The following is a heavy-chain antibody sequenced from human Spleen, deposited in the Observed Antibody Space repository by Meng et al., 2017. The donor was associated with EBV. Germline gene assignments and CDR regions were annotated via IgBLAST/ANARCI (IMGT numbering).Heavy chain of an antibody. J-gene: IGHJ5*02. D-gene: IGHD6-13*01. CDR2: IWYDGSKQ. Sequence: QVQLVESXXXXXQXXWXXRLSCAPSGFTFSTFSMHWVRQAPGKGLEWVAVIWYDGSKQYYADSVKGRFTISRDNSKNTLYLQMNSLRAEDTSVYYCARERAAIATGWFDIWDQGTLVTVAS. CDR3: ARERAAIATGWFDI. CDR1: GFTFSTFS. V-gene: IGHV3-33*01.